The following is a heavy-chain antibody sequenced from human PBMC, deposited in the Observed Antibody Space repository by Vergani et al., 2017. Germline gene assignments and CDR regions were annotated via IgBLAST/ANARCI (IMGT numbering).Heavy chain of an antibody. J-gene: IGHJ4*02. CDR2: VSSDGGST. Sequence: EVQLVESGGGLVQPGGSLRLSCTTSGFILSDYWMHWVRQAPGKGLEWVSRVSSDGGSTYYADSVKGRFTISRDNSKNTLSLQMNSLTAEDTAIYYCAGPQGTSAYYYGGFDYWGQGILVTVSS. D-gene: IGHD3-22*01. CDR1: GFILSDYW. V-gene: IGHV3-74*01. CDR3: AGPQGTSAYYYGGFDY.